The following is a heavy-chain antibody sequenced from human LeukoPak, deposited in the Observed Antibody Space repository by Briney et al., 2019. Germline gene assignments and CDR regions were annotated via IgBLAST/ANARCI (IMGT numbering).Heavy chain of an antibody. V-gene: IGHV1-18*01. CDR1: GYTFTSYG. Sequence: ASVRVSCKASGYTFTSYGISWVRQAPGRGLEWMGWISAYNGNTNYAQKLQGRVTMTTDTSTSTAYVELRSLRSDDTAVYYCARDSVFWSGYYTYDYWGQGTLVTVSS. CDR3: ARDSVFWSGYYTYDY. CDR2: ISAYNGNT. D-gene: IGHD3-3*01. J-gene: IGHJ4*02.